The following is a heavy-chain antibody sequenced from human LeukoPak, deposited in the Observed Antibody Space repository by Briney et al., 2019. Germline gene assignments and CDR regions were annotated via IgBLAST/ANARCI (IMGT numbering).Heavy chain of an antibody. Sequence: GRSLRLSCAASGFTFSSYAMHWVRQAPGKGLEWVAVISYDGSNKYYADSVKGRFTISRDNSKNTLYLQMNSLRAEDTAVYYCTRGVAALSQKSWNMDVWGKGTTVTVSS. CDR2: ISYDGSNK. CDR3: TRGVAALSQKSWNMDV. CDR1: GFTFSSYA. J-gene: IGHJ6*03. V-gene: IGHV3-30*01. D-gene: IGHD6-13*01.